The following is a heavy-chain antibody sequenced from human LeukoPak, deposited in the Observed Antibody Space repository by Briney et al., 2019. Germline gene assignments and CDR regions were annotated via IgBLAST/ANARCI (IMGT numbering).Heavy chain of an antibody. CDR3: ARRGSGFDY. J-gene: IGHJ4*02. Sequence: PGGSLRLSCAASGFTFSGYAMNWVRQAPGKGLEWVSSISSRPSDMYYADSVKGRFTISRDNARNSLFLQMNSLRAEDTAVYYCARRGSGFDYWGQGTVVTVSS. D-gene: IGHD6-19*01. V-gene: IGHV3-21*01. CDR1: GFTFSGYA. CDR2: ISSRPSDM.